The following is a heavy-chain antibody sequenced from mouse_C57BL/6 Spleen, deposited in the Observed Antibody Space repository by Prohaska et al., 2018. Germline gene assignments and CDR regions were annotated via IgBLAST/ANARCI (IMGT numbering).Heavy chain of an antibody. CDR1: GYTFTSYW. J-gene: IGHJ4*01. CDR3: ARGYYGSSDYYAMDY. D-gene: IGHD1-1*01. Sequence: QVQLQQPGAELVRPGTSVKLSCKASGYTFTSYWMHWVKQRPGQGLEWIGMIHPNSGSTNYNEKFKSKATLTVDKSSSTAYMQLSSLTSEDSAVYYCARGYYGSSDYYAMDYWGQGTSVTVSS. CDR2: IHPNSGST. V-gene: IGHV1-64*01.